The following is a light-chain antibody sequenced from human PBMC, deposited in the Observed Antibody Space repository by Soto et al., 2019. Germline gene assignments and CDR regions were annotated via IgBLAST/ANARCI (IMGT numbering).Light chain of an antibody. V-gene: IGKV1-9*01. CDR2: AAS. CDR3: QQFHSYPRT. J-gene: IGKJ1*01. Sequence: DIQLTQSPSFLSASVGDSVTITCRASQGISNYLAWYQQKPGKAPELLIFAASTLQSGVPSRFSGSGSGTEFSLTIRSLQPEDFATYWCQQFHSYPRTFGQGTKVDIK. CDR1: QGISNY.